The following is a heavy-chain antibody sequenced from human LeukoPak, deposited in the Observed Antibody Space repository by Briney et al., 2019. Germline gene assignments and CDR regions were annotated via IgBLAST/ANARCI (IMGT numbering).Heavy chain of an antibody. CDR3: ARGAAAGTSVGGNFDY. V-gene: IGHV3-7*01. D-gene: IGHD6-13*01. J-gene: IGHJ4*02. Sequence: PGGSLRLSCAASGFTYSSYWMTWVRHAPGKGLEWVANIKQDGSEIHYVDSVKGRFTIPRDNAKNSLYLQVNSLRAEDMAVYYCARGAAAGTSVGGNFDYWGQGTLVTVSS. CDR2: IKQDGSEI. CDR1: GFTYSSYW.